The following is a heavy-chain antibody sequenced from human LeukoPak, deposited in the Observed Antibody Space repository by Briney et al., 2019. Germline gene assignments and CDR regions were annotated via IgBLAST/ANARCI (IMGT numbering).Heavy chain of an antibody. CDR2: IYFTGMT. J-gene: IGHJ4*02. Sequence: SETLSLTRSVPDGSIRNYFWSWIRQPPRKGLEWIGCIYFTGMTKSNPSLKSRVTISMDTSKNQFPLNLRSVTAADTAIYYCARHGRMVIMSKFSTGIDQWGQGTLVTVSS. CDR3: ARHGRMVIMSKFSTGIDQ. D-gene: IGHD2-8*01. V-gene: IGHV4-59*08. CDR1: DGSIRNYF.